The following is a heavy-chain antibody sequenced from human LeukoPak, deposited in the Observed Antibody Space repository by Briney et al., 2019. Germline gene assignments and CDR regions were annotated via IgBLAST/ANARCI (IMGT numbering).Heavy chain of an antibody. J-gene: IGHJ4*02. CDR1: GFTFSSYG. V-gene: IGHV3-30*03. CDR2: ISYDGSNK. Sequence: GGSLRLSCAASGFTFSSYGMHWVRQAPGKGLEWVAVISYDGSNKYYADSVKGRFTISRDNAKSSLYLEMNSLRAEDTAVYYCARVVDSSKGLYYFDYWGQGTLVTVSS. CDR3: ARVVDSSKGLYYFDY. D-gene: IGHD6-13*01.